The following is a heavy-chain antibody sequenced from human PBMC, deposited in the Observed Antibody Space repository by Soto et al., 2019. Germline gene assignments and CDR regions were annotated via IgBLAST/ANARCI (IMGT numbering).Heavy chain of an antibody. CDR2: IIPILGIA. D-gene: IGHD2-21*02. J-gene: IGHJ4*02. CDR3: ARYGDTVVTP. Sequence: QVQLVQSGAEVKKPGSSVKVSCKASGGTFSSYTISWVRQAPGQGLEWMGRIIPILGIANYAQKFQXXVXIXEDKATSTAYMELSSLRSEDTAVYYCARYGDTVVTPWGQGTLVTVSS. V-gene: IGHV1-69*02. CDR1: GGTFSSYT.